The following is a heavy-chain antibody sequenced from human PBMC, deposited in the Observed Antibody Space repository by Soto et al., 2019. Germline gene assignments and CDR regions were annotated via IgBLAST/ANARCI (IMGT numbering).Heavy chain of an antibody. CDR2: INPSGGST. CDR1: GYTFTSYY. V-gene: IGHV1-46*01. Sequence: ASVKVSCKASGYTFTSYYMHWVRQAPGQGLEWMGIINPSGGSTGYAQKFQGRVTMTRDTSTSTVYMELSSLRSEDTAVYYCAREALSYYYDSSGYSDRKNSEKIPDYWGQGTLVTVSS. D-gene: IGHD3-22*01. J-gene: IGHJ4*02. CDR3: AREALSYYYDSSGYSDRKNSEKIPDY.